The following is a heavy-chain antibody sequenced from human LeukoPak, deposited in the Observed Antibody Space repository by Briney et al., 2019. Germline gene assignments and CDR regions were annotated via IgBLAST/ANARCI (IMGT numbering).Heavy chain of an antibody. CDR1: GFTFSSYA. Sequence: GGSLRLSCAASGFTFSSYAMHWVRQAPGKGLEWVAVISSDGSNKYYADSVKGRFTISRDNSKNTLYLQMNSLRAEDTAVYYCARDMYDSSGYLFDYGGRGPLVTVS. CDR3: ARDMYDSSGYLFDY. D-gene: IGHD3-22*01. V-gene: IGHV3-30-3*01. CDR2: ISSDGSNK. J-gene: IGHJ4*02.